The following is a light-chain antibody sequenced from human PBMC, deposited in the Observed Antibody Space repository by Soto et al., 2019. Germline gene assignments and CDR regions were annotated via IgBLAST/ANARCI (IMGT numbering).Light chain of an antibody. Sequence: AFHMSQSPSSLSASVGDRVTITCLASQGIRNDLGWYQQKPGKAPKLLIYAASSLQSGVPSRFSGSGSGTDFTLTISSLQPEDFATYYCLQDYNYPWTFGQGTKVDIK. CDR3: LQDYNYPWT. J-gene: IGKJ1*01. CDR2: AAS. CDR1: QGIRND. V-gene: IGKV1-6*01.